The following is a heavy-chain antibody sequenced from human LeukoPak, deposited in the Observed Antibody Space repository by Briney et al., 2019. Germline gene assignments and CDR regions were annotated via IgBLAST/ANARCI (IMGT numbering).Heavy chain of an antibody. CDR2: INHSGST. Sequence: SETLSLTCAVYGASFSDFYWSWIRQPPGMGLEWIGEINHSGSTNHNPSLKSRLTISVDTSKNQLSLKLSSVTAADTAVYYCARVRTTVTTFKNYYYGMDVWGQGTTVTVSS. CDR1: GASFSDFY. CDR3: ARVRTTVTTFKNYYYGMDV. J-gene: IGHJ6*02. V-gene: IGHV4-34*01. D-gene: IGHD4-17*01.